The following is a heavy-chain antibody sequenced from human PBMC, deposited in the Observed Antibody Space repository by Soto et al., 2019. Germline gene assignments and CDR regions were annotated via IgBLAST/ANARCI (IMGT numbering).Heavy chain of an antibody. D-gene: IGHD4-17*01. Sequence: GFLRLSCAASGFTFSDYYIHWIRRAPGKGLEWISYISGNGEIIQYAASARGRFTISRDNAENSVYLEMDSLRAEDTALYYCARDVDADFRTDFDYWGRGTLVTVSS. J-gene: IGHJ4*02. CDR3: ARDVDADFRTDFDY. CDR1: GFTFSDYY. V-gene: IGHV3-11*01. CDR2: ISGNGEII.